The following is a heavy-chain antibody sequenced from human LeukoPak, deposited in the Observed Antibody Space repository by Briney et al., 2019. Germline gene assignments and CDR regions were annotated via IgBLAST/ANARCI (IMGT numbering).Heavy chain of an antibody. Sequence: PGASLEISCKGSRYNFTNYWIAWVRQVPGKGLEWMGIIHPADADTSYNPSFQGQVTISADKSISTAFLQWSSLKASDTAMYYCASPVHTSMAFDYWGQGTPVTVSS. CDR1: RYNFTNYW. D-gene: IGHD5-18*01. CDR3: ASPVHTSMAFDY. CDR2: IHPADADT. V-gene: IGHV5-51*01. J-gene: IGHJ4*02.